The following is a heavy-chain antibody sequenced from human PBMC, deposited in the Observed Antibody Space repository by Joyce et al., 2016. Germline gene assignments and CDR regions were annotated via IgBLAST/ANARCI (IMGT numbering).Heavy chain of an antibody. CDR2: IGAGSRGT. CDR3: VRPRVAVAGTRWFDP. J-gene: IGHJ5*02. V-gene: IGHV3-23*01. CDR1: GFTFVGYA. D-gene: IGHD6-13*01. Sequence: EVQLLESGGGLVQPGGSLRLSCAASGFTFVGYAMSWVRQAQGKGRDGVSAIGAGSRGTHYADSVRGRFTISRDDSDNSLYLHMSGLRSDDTAVYYCVRPRVAVAGTRWFDPWGQGTLVTVSS.